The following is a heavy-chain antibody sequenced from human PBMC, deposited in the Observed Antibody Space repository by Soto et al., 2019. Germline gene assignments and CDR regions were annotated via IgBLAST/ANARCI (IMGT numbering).Heavy chain of an antibody. Sequence: QVHLQESGPGLVKPSGTLSLTCAVSGDSISSRNWWSWVRQAPGKGLEWIGEIYHSGASTYNPSLKSRTTISVDPSNNHLSLKLTSVTAADTAVYFCARDLSTGTDYWGRGTLVTVAS. CDR3: ARDLSTGTDY. V-gene: IGHV4-4*02. CDR1: GDSISSRNW. CDR2: IYHSGAS. D-gene: IGHD3-3*02. J-gene: IGHJ4*02.